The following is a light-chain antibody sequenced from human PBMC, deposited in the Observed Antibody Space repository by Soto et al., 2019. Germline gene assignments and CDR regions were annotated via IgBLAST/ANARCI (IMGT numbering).Light chain of an antibody. Sequence: EVVMTQSPATLSVSLGGEVILSCRASRRISTRLAWYLQKPGQAPSLLIYGASTRAPGIPAKFSGSGSGTEFTLTISSLQSEDFAMYYCQQYSDWPSTFGQGTKLEIK. CDR1: RRISTR. CDR2: GAS. CDR3: QQYSDWPST. V-gene: IGKV3-15*01. J-gene: IGKJ2*01.